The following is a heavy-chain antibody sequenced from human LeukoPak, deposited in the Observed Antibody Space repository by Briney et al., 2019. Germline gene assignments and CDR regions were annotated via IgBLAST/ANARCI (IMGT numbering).Heavy chain of an antibody. CDR1: RGSFSGYY. Sequence: PSETLSLTCAVFRGSFSGYYWNWIRQSQGKGLEWIGEINHSGGTHYSPSLKSRVTISLDTSKNQFSLRLSSVTAADTAVYYCTRDDLYYNDSSGHADAFDLWGQGTMVTISS. CDR2: INHSGGT. D-gene: IGHD3-22*01. J-gene: IGHJ3*01. CDR3: TRDDLYYNDSSGHADAFDL. V-gene: IGHV4-34*01.